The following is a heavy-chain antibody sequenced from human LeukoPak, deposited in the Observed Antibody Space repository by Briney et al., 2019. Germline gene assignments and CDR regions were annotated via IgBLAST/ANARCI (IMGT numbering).Heavy chain of an antibody. D-gene: IGHD6-19*01. Sequence: PSESLTLTCTTSGGSISSYYWSWIRQPAGKGLEWIGRIYTSGSTNYNPSLKSRVTMSVDTSKNQFSLKLSSVTAADTAVYYCASDFYHSSGWYSWAYYFDYWGQGTLVTVSS. J-gene: IGHJ4*02. CDR2: IYTSGST. CDR3: ASDFYHSSGWYSWAYYFDY. V-gene: IGHV4-4*07. CDR1: GGSISSYY.